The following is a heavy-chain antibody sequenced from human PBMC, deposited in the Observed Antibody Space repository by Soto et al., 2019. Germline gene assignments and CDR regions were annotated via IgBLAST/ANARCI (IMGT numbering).Heavy chain of an antibody. CDR2: IYWNDEK. CDR3: AHRLRWLANFDY. J-gene: IGHJ4*02. Sequence: VPTLVNPTQTLTLTCTFSGFSLTTSGVGVGWIRQPPGKALEWLALIYWNDEKRYSPSLKSRLTITKDTSRNKVVLTMTNMDPVNTATYHCAHRLRWLANFDYWGQGTLV. CDR1: GFSLTTSGVG. V-gene: IGHV2-5*01. D-gene: IGHD6-19*01.